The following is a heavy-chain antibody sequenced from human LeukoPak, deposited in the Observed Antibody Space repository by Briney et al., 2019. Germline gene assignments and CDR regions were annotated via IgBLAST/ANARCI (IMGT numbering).Heavy chain of an antibody. Sequence: NSSQTLSLTCAVSGGSISSGGYSWGWIRQPPGKGLEWIGYIYHSGSTYYNPSLKSRVTISVDRSKNQFSLKLSSVTAADTAVYYCARVAGVGAHFDYWGQGTLVTVSS. D-gene: IGHD1-26*01. CDR3: ARVAGVGAHFDY. J-gene: IGHJ4*02. CDR2: IYHSGST. V-gene: IGHV4-30-2*01. CDR1: GGSISSGGYS.